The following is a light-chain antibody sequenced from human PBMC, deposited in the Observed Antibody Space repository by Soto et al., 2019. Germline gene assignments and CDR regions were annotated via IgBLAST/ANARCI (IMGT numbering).Light chain of an antibody. CDR2: EVS. CDR1: SSDVGSYNL. J-gene: IGLJ2*01. Sequence: QSVLTQPASVSGSPGQSITISCTGTSSDVGSYNLVSWYQQHPGKVPKLMIYEVSKRPSGVSNRFSCSKSGNTASLTISGLQAEDEADYYCCSYAGRPPSVLFGGGTQLTVL. V-gene: IGLV2-23*02. CDR3: CSYAGRPPSVL.